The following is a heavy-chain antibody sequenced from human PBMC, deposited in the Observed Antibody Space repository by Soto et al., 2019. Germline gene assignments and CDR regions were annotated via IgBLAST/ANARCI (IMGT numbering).Heavy chain of an antibody. CDR2: IIPIFGTA. Sequence: ASVKVSCKASGGTFSSYAIRWVRQAPGQGLEWMGGIIPIFGTANYAQKFQGRVTITADESTSTAYMELSSLRSEDTAVYYCARDPPTYYYDSSVRCGMDVWGQGTTVTVYS. CDR1: GGTFSSYA. J-gene: IGHJ6*02. D-gene: IGHD3-22*01. V-gene: IGHV1-69*13. CDR3: ARDPPTYYYDSSVRCGMDV.